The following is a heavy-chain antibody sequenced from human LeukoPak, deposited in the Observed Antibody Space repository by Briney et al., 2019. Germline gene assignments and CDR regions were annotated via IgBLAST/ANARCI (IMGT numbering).Heavy chain of an antibody. J-gene: IGHJ4*02. CDR1: GYSFTSYW. Sequence: GEYPEISCKGSGYSFTSYWIGWVRQMPGKGLEWMGIIYPGDSDTRNNPSFHSRLTISADKSISTAYLQWSSLKASDTAMYYCARPVAGWDYFDYWGQGTLVTVSS. CDR2: IYPGDSDT. CDR3: ARPVAGWDYFDY. D-gene: IGHD6-19*01. V-gene: IGHV5-51*01.